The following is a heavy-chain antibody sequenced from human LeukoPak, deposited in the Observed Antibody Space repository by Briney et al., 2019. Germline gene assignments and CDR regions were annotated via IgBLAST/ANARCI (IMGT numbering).Heavy chain of an antibody. D-gene: IGHD5-18*01. CDR2: IRFDGSHK. CDR1: GFTFSNYG. V-gene: IGHV3-30*02. CDR3: ARDPNTSLDY. Sequence: GGSLRLSCAASGFTFSNYGLHWVRQAPGKGLEWVAFIRFDGSHKFYADSVKGRFTISRDNSMNTLYLQMNSLRAEDTAVYYCARDPNTSLDYWGQGTLVTVSS. J-gene: IGHJ4*02.